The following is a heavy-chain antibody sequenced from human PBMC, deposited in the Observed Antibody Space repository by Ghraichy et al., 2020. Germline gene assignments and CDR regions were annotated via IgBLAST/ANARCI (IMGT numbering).Heavy chain of an antibody. CDR1: GFTFSSYA. CDR3: AKSSSSSPYYYYYMYV. CDR2: ISGSGGRT. V-gene: IGHV3-23*01. D-gene: IGHD6-6*01. Sequence: GGSLRLSCAASGFTFSSYALNWVRQAPGKGLEWVSTISGSGGRTYYADSVKGRFTISRDDSKNTLYLQMSSLRAEDTAVYYCAKSSSSSPYYYYYMYVWGKGTTVTVSS. J-gene: IGHJ6*03.